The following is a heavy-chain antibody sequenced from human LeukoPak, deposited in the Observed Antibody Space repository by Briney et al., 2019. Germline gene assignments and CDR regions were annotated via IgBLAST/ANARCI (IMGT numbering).Heavy chain of an antibody. CDR1: GGTFSSYA. D-gene: IGHD4-17*01. J-gene: IGHJ3*02. Sequence: GASVKVSCKASGGTFSSYAISWVRQAPGQGLEWMGRIIPILGIANYAQKFQGRATITADKSTSTAYMELSSLRSEDTAVYYCAREDYGDYLSAFDIWGQGTMVTVSS. CDR3: AREDYGDYLSAFDI. V-gene: IGHV1-69*04. CDR2: IIPILGIA.